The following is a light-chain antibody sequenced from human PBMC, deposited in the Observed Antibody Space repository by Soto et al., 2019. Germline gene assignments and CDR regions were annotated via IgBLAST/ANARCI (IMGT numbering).Light chain of an antibody. CDR1: QDISSW. Sequence: DIQMTQSPSSVSASVGDRVIITCRASQDISSWLAWYQQKAGEAPKLLIFAASRLHSGVPSRFSGSVSVTDFTLTITNLQPEDFATYYCQQADSFPLTFGGGTKVEIK. CDR2: AAS. CDR3: QQADSFPLT. V-gene: IGKV1D-12*01. J-gene: IGKJ4*01.